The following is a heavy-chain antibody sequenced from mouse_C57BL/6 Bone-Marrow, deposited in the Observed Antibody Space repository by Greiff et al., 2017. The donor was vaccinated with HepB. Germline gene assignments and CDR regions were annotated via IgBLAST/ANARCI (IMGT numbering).Heavy chain of an antibody. Sequence: VQLQQPGAELVRPGTSVKLSCKASGYTFTSYWMHWVKQRPGQGLEWIGVIDPSDSYTNYNQKFKGKATLTVDTSSSTAYMQLSSLTSEDSAVYDCARRWLLPHWYVDVWGTGTTVTVSS. D-gene: IGHD2-3*01. J-gene: IGHJ1*03. CDR3: ARRWLLPHWYVDV. CDR2: IDPSDSYT. CDR1: GYTFTSYW. V-gene: IGHV1-59*01.